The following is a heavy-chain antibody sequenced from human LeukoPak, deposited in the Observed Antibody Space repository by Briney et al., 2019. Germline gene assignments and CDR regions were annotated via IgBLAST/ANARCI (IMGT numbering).Heavy chain of an antibody. J-gene: IGHJ3*02. V-gene: IGHV3-72*01. CDR3: SRDGGKGGNSASDM. CDR2: SRNKGKGYTA. D-gene: IGHD5-12*01. CDR1: ELILSDHF. Sequence: PGGSLRLSCTASELILSDHFIDWVRQAPGKGLEWVGHSRNKGKGYTAEYAASVKGRFTISRDDAKNSLYLQMNSLKTEDTAVYYCSRDGGKGGNSASDMWGQGTMVTVSS.